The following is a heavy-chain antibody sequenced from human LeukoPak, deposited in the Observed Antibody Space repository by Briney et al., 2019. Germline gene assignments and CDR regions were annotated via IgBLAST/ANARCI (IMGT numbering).Heavy chain of an antibody. CDR2: ISGSGGSTT. J-gene: IGHJ4*02. CDR3: ARSAYSYDSSLDY. Sequence: GGSLRLSCAASGFTFSSYAMNWVRQAPGKGLEWVSGISGSGGSTTYYADSVKGRFTISRDNSKNTLYLQTNSLRAEDTAVYYCARSAYSYDSSLDYWGQGTPVTVSS. CDR1: GFTFSSYA. V-gene: IGHV3-23*01. D-gene: IGHD3-22*01.